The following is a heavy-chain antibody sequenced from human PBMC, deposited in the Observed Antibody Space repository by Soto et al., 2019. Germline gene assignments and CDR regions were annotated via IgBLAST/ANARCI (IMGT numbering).Heavy chain of an antibody. CDR1: GFTFSSYG. D-gene: IGHD6-13*01. CDR3: ARDSPGYSSSWYETRAGYYYYGMDV. Sequence: GGSLRLSCAASGFTFSSYGMHWVRQAPGKGLEWVAVISYDGSNKYYADYEKGRFNISRDNSKNTLYQQKNSLRAEDTVVYYCARDSPGYSSSWYETRAGYYYYGMDVWGQGTTVTVSS. CDR2: ISYDGSNK. V-gene: IGHV3-30*03. J-gene: IGHJ6*02.